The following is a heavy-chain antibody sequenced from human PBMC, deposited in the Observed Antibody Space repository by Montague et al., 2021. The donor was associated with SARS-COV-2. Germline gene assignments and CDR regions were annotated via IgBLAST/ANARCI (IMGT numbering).Heavy chain of an antibody. D-gene: IGHD2-15*01. J-gene: IGHJ5*01. CDR3: AGEGGTKSSHWWGAFDS. V-gene: IGHV4-59*01. Sequence: SETLSLTCTVSGDSMSGYYWSWVRQAPGTGLEWIGYIFYSGSTXXXPSXXXRVTISIDTSKKQFSLKLTSVTAADTAVYFCAGEGGTKSSHWWGAFDSWGHGTLVTVSS. CDR1: GDSMSGYY. CDR2: IFYSGST.